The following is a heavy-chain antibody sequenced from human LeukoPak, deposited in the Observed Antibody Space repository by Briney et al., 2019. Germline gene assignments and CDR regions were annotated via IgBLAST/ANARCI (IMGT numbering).Heavy chain of an antibody. Sequence: GGSLRLSCAGSGFIFNYYDMHWVRQAPGKGLEWVAVIRYDGNYENYADSVKGRFTISKDNSKNTVYLQMNSLRPEDTAVYYCARRIGSGWNFDYWGQGTLVTVSS. CDR1: GFIFNYYD. CDR3: ARRIGSGWNFDY. V-gene: IGHV3-30*03. J-gene: IGHJ4*02. D-gene: IGHD6-19*01. CDR2: IRYDGNYE.